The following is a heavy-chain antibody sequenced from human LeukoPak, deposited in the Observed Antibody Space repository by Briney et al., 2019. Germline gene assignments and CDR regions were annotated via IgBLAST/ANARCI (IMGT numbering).Heavy chain of an antibody. V-gene: IGHV3-23*01. Sequence: GGSLRLSCVTSGFIFSNYAVNWVRQAPGKGLEWVSIISGSGDTTYYADSVKGRFTISRDNSKNTLYLQMNSLRAEDTAVYYCARDGVMAAAGFDYWGQGTLVTVSS. J-gene: IGHJ4*02. CDR3: ARDGVMAAAGFDY. D-gene: IGHD6-13*01. CDR2: ISGSGDTT. CDR1: GFIFSNYA.